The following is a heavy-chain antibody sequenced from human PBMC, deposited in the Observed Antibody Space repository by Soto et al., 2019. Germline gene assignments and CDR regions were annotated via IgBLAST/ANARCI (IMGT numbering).Heavy chain of an antibody. V-gene: IGHV1-18*01. D-gene: IGHD3-3*01. CDR3: ARDHLPGRITIFGVVDDAFDI. Sequence: ASVKVSCKASGYTFTSYGISWVRQAPGQGLEWMGWISAYNGNTNYAQKLQGRVTMTTDTSTSTAYMERRSLRSDDTAVYYCARDHLPGRITIFGVVDDAFDIWGQGTMVTVSS. CDR1: GYTFTSYG. J-gene: IGHJ3*02. CDR2: ISAYNGNT.